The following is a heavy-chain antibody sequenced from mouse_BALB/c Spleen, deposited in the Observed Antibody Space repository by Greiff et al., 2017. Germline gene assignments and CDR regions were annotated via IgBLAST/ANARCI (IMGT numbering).Heavy chain of an antibody. CDR3: ARTYYGSSYDPYFDY. V-gene: IGHV1-87*01. CDR1: GYTFTSYW. CDR2: IYPGDGDT. J-gene: IGHJ2*01. Sequence: VQLQQSGAELARPGASVKLSCKASGYTFTSYWMQWVKQRPGQGLEWIGAIYPGDGDTRYTQKFKGKATLTADKSSSTAYMQLSSLASEDSAVYYCARTYYGSSYDPYFDYWGQGTTLTVSS. D-gene: IGHD1-1*01.